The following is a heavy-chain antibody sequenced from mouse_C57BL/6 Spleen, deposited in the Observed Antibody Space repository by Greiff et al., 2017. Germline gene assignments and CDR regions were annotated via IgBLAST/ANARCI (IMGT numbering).Heavy chain of an antibody. V-gene: IGHV1-55*01. CDR1: GYTFTSYW. CDR2: IYPGSGST. J-gene: IGHJ2*01. D-gene: IGHD1-1*01. CDR3: ARTYGRRDYFDY. Sequence: VQLQQSGAELVKPGASVKMSCKASGYTFTSYWITWVKQRPGQGLEWIGDIYPGSGSTNYNEKFKSKATLTVDTSSSTAYMQLSSLTSEDSAVYYCARTYGRRDYFDYWGQGTTLTVSS.